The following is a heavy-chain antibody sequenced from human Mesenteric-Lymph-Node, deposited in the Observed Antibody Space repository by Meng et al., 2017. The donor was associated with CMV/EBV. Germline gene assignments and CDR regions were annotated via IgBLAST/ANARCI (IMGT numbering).Heavy chain of an antibody. D-gene: IGHD3-3*01. CDR1: GFSLRNARVG. CDR3: PRINPPYYDFWSGYYGGDYYGMDV. CDR2: IFSNGEK. V-gene: IGHV2-26*01. J-gene: IGHJ6*02. Sequence: SGSTLVTPTATLTLTCTASGFSLRNARVGVSWIRQPLGKALECHANIFSNGEKSYSTALKRRLTISKDTSKSQVVLTMTNMDPVDTATYYSPRINPPYYDFWSGYYGGDYYGMDVWGQGTTVTVSS.